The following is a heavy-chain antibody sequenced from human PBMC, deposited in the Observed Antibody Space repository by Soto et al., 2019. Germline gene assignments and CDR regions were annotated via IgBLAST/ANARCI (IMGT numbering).Heavy chain of an antibody. CDR3: AKGTYDSSGYYTAPDY. CDR1: GFSFDDYA. V-gene: IGHV3-9*01. Sequence: GGSLRLSCAASGFSFDDYAMHWVRQAPGRGLEWVSGITWSSGYIGYADSVKGRFTISKDNAKNSLYLKMNSLRPEDTAVYYCAKGTYDSSGYYTAPDYWGQGTLVTVSS. D-gene: IGHD3-22*01. J-gene: IGHJ4*02. CDR2: ITWSSGYI.